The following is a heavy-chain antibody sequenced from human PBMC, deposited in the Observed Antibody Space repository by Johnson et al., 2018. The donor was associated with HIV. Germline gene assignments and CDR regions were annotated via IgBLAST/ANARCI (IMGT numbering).Heavy chain of an antibody. J-gene: IGHJ3*02. CDR3: AKGRWELLAGAFDI. CDR1: GFTFANYG. V-gene: IGHV3-30*02. Sequence: QVQLVESGGGVVQPGGSLRLSCAASGFTFANYGMHWVRQAPGKGLEWVAFIAHDESITHYADSVKGRFTMSRDNSKNTRYLQMNSLRDEVTAAYDSAKGRWELLAGAFDILGQGTLVTVSA. CDR2: IAHDESIT. D-gene: IGHD1-26*01.